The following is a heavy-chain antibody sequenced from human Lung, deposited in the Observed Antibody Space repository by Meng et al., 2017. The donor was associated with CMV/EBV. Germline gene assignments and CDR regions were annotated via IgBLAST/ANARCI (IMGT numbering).Heavy chain of an antibody. Sequence: ASXXVSXKASGYTLSELSMHWVRQAPGKGLEWMGGFDPEDGEAIYAQKFQGRVTVTEDTSTDTAYMELSSLRSDDTAVYYCAKVQRFYSYYGLEVWGQGTXVTVAS. CDR3: AKVQRFYSYYGLEV. D-gene: IGHD3-10*01. CDR1: GYTLSELS. J-gene: IGHJ6*02. CDR2: FDPEDGEA. V-gene: IGHV1-24*01.